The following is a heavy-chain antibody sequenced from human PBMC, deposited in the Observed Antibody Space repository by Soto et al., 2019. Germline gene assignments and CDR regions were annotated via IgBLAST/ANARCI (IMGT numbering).Heavy chain of an antibody. CDR3: ARGSGIVALPGELEDVNYDF. Sequence: QVQLQQWGAGLVKPSETLSLSCAVYGQSFSGHSWAWIRQPPGKGLEWIGEISESGSTYYNPSLKSRVTISTDTSRNQFSLKLSSVTAADTAAYFCARGSGIVALPGELEDVNYDFWGQGTQVNVSS. CDR2: ISESGST. J-gene: IGHJ4*02. V-gene: IGHV4-34*01. CDR1: GQSFSGHS. D-gene: IGHD1-1*01.